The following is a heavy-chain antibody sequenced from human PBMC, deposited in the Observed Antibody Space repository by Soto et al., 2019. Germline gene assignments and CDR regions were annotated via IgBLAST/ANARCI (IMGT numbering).Heavy chain of an antibody. CDR1: GLTFSNYA. CDR2: ISGSGDST. J-gene: IGHJ4*02. CDR3: ATDLYFDS. Sequence: EVQLLESGGGLEQPGGSLRLSCAASGLTFSNYAMSWVRQAPGKGLEWLSVISGSGDSTYSADSVKGRVTISRDNSKNTLYLQMNNLRAEDTAVYYCATDLYFDSWGQGTLVTVSS. V-gene: IGHV3-23*01.